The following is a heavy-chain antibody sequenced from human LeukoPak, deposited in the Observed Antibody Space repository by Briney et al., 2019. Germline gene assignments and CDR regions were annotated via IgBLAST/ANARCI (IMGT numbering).Heavy chain of an antibody. CDR2: ISSTSSYI. CDR1: GFTFSNYA. D-gene: IGHD3-10*01. J-gene: IGHJ4*02. V-gene: IGHV3-21*03. Sequence: GGSLRLSCAASGFTFSNYAMNWVRQAPGKGLEWVSSISSTSSYIDYAELVKGRFTISRDNAKNSVYLEMNTLRAEDTALYYCASGSTLDYWGQGTLVTVSS. CDR3: ASGSTLDY.